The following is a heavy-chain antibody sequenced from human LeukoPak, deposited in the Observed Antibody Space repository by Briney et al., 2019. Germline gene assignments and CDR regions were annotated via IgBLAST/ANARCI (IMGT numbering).Heavy chain of an antibody. D-gene: IGHD2-15*01. J-gene: IGHJ3*02. CDR3: ARPEKNTLVVPSFDI. CDR2: IWPSVSDT. Sequence: GESLKVSCKGSGYIFTNYWIGWVRQVPGKGLEWMGGIWPSVSDTRYNPYFQGQVTISVDKSINTAYLQWSSLKASDTAIYYCARPEKNTLVVPSFDIWRKGTMVTVSS. V-gene: IGHV5-51*01. CDR1: GYIFTNYW.